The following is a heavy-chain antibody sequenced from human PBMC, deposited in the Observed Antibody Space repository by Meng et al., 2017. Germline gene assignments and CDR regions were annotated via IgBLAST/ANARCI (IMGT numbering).Heavy chain of an antibody. J-gene: IGHJ6*02. CDR2: ISAYNGNT. D-gene: IGHD6-13*01. CDR3: ARRSQGLGYSSSWMYYYYYGMDV. V-gene: IGHV1-18*01. CDR1: GYTFTGYG. Sequence: ASVKVSCKASGYTFTGYGISWVRQAPGQGLEWMGWISAYNGNTNYAQKLQGRVTMTTDTSTSTAYMELRSLRSDDTAVYYCARRSQGLGYSSSWMYYYYYGMDVWGQGTTVTVSS.